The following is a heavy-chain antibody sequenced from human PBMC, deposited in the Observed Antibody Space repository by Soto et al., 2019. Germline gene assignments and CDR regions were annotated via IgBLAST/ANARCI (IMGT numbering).Heavy chain of an antibody. CDR2: IYYSGST. Sequence: SETLSLTCTVSAGSISSYYWSWIRQPPGKGLEWIGYIYYSGSTNYNPSLKSRVTISVDTATNQFSLKLSSVTAADTAVYYCAGTQLLWFGELFRYDYWGQGTLVTVSS. V-gene: IGHV4-59*08. J-gene: IGHJ4*02. CDR1: AGSISSYY. D-gene: IGHD3-10*01. CDR3: AGTQLLWFGELFRYDY.